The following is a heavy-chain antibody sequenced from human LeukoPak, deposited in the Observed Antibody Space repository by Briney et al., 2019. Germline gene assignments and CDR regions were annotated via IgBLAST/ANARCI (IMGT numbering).Heavy chain of an antibody. V-gene: IGHV4-34*01. CDR2: INPGGGT. J-gene: IGHJ4*02. CDR1: GGSFSGYY. D-gene: IGHD2-15*01. CDR3: AREDCSGGDCTSFDY. Sequence: SETLSLTCAVYGGSFSGYYWSWIRQSPGKGLEWIGEINPGGGTNYNPSLESRVIISVDTSKNQFSLKMDSVRAADTAVYYCAREDCSGGDCTSFDYWGQGTLVTVSS.